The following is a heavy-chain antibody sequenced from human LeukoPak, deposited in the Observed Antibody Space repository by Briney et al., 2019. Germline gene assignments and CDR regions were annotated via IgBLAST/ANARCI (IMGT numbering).Heavy chain of an antibody. Sequence: SETLSLTCTVSGYSISSGYYWGWIRQPPGKGLEWIGSIYHSGSTYYNPSLKSRVTISVDTSKNQFSLKLRSVTAADTAVYYCARDRVGQQLVGRKYYYYYMDVWGKGNTVTISS. D-gene: IGHD6-13*01. V-gene: IGHV4-38-2*02. CDR1: GYSISSGYY. J-gene: IGHJ6*03. CDR2: IYHSGST. CDR3: ARDRVGQQLVGRKYYYYYMDV.